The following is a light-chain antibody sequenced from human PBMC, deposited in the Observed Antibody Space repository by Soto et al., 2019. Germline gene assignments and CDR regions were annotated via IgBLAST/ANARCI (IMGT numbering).Light chain of an antibody. CDR1: TSNVGKNY. J-gene: IGLJ1*01. V-gene: IGLV1-44*01. CDR2: TNN. CDR3: AAWDDSLNGRV. Sequence: QSMLTQPPSVSAAPGQKVSISCSGSTSNVGKNYVSWYQQLPGTAPKLLIYTNNQRPSGVPDRFSGSKSGTSASLAISGLQSEDEADYYCAAWDDSLNGRVFGTGTKLTVL.